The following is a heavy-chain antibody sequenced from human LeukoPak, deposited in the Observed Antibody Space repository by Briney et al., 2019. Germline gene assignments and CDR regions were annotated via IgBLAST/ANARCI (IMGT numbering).Heavy chain of an antibody. J-gene: IGHJ4*02. CDR2: IYHSGST. Sequence: SGTLSLTCAVSGGSISSSNWWSWVRQPPGKGLEWIGEIYHSGSTNYNPSLKSRVTISVDKSKNQFSLKLSSVTAADTAVYYCAVVGATTGDFEDYWGQGTLVTVSS. CDR3: AVVGATTGDFEDY. CDR1: GGSISSSNW. V-gene: IGHV4-4*02. D-gene: IGHD1-26*01.